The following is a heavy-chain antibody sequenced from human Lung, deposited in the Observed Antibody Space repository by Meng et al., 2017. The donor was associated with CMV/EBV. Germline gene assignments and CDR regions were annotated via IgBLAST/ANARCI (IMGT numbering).Heavy chain of an antibody. V-gene: IGHV1-2*04. CDR2: ISPYSGDT. D-gene: IGHD1-1*01. Sequence: QVQLPQSGAEVKEPGASVKLSGKTSGYTFIDYHIHWVRQAPGQGPEWRGWISPYSGDTIYARDFQGWVTMTRDTSNRTLYMEVSRLRFDETAVYYCARAIVKNGKRQFDYWGQGTPVTVSS. CDR3: ARAIVKNGKRQFDY. J-gene: IGHJ4*02. CDR1: GYTFIDYH.